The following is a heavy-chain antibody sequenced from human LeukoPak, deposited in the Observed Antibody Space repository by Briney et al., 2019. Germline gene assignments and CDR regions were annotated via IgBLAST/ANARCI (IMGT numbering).Heavy chain of an antibody. CDR1: GGSISSYY. CDR3: ARAPFDYYDSSGYYFDAFDI. Sequence: PSETLSLTCTVSGGSISSYYLSWIRQPPGKGLEWIGYIYYSGSTNYNPSLKSRVTISVDTSKNQFSLKLSSVTAADTAVYYCARAPFDYYDSSGYYFDAFDIWGQGTMVTVSS. CDR2: IYYSGST. V-gene: IGHV4-59*01. D-gene: IGHD3-22*01. J-gene: IGHJ3*02.